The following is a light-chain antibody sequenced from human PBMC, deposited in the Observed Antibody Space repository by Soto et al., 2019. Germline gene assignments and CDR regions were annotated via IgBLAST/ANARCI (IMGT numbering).Light chain of an antibody. CDR1: QYVDNY. V-gene: IGKV3-11*01. CDR2: EAS. Sequence: ETALTQSQATLNLSPGERATLSCRASQYVDNYLAWYQHKPGQAPRHLIYEASNWAAGIPPRFSGSGSGTDVTLTISSLERDDSAVYYCQQRYNLPETFGQGTNLEIK. J-gene: IGKJ2*01. CDR3: QQRYNLPET.